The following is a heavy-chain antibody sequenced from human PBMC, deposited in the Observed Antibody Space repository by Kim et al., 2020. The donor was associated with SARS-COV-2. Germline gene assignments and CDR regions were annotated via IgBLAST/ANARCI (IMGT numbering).Heavy chain of an antibody. CDR2: IYYSGST. Sequence: SETLSLTCTVSGGSISSSSYYWGWIRQPPGKGLEWIGSIYYSGSTYYNPSLKSRVTISVDTSKNQFSLKLSSVTAADTAVYYCAEGTTVTNDYYYYGMDVWGQGTTVTVSS. V-gene: IGHV4-39*01. CDR1: GGSISSSSYY. J-gene: IGHJ6*02. CDR3: AEGTTVTNDYYYYGMDV. D-gene: IGHD4-17*01.